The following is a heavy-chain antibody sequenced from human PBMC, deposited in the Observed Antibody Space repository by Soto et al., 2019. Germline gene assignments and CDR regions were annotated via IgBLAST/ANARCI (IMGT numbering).Heavy chain of an antibody. CDR3: GRRAFGSSRSFDF. CDR2: ISDGGDLT. D-gene: IGHD6-6*01. CDR1: GFAVSSHP. Sequence: GALRRSHAASGFAVSSHPMCSVRQAPERGRECASGISDGGDLTSNADSMKVRFTISRDKSKNMIFLQMDRLRAEDTALYYCGRRAFGSSRSFDFRGQGTMVTVSS. J-gene: IGHJ3*01. V-gene: IGHV3-23*01.